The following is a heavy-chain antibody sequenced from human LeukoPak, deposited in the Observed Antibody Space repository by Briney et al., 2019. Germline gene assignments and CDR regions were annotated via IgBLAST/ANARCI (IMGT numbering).Heavy chain of an antibody. V-gene: IGHV1-18*01. Sequence: ASVKVSSKASGYTFTSYGISWVRQAPGQGLEWMGWISAYNGNTNYAQKLQGRVTMTTDTSTSTAYMELRSLRSDDTAVYYCARSKKDYGASDYWGQGTLVTVSS. D-gene: IGHD4-17*01. CDR1: GYTFTSYG. J-gene: IGHJ4*02. CDR3: ARSKKDYGASDY. CDR2: ISAYNGNT.